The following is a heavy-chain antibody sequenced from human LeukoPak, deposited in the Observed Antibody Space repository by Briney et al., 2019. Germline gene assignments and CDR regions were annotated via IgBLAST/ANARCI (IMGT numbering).Heavy chain of an antibody. Sequence: GWSLSLSCAASGFTFSSYAMSGVRQAPGRGVEGVGFIRSKAYGGTTEYAVSVKGRFTISRDDSKSIAYLQMNSLKTEDTAVYYCTRDHNRDYYGGYYYMDVWGKGTTVTVSS. CDR2: IRSKAYGGTT. D-gene: IGHD3-10*01. J-gene: IGHJ6*03. V-gene: IGHV3-49*04. CDR1: GFTFSSYA. CDR3: TRDHNRDYYGGYYYMDV.